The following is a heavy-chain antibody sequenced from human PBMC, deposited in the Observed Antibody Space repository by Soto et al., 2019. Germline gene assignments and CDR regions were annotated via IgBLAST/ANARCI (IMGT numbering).Heavy chain of an antibody. V-gene: IGHV3-23*01. J-gene: IGHJ3*02. Sequence: GGSLRLSCAASGFTFSSYAMSWVRQAPGKGLEWVSAISGSGGSTYYADSVKGRFTISRDNSKNTLYLQMNSLRAEDTAVYYCAKVRGYDSSGYYDDDAFDIWGQGTMVTVSS. CDR1: GFTFSSYA. D-gene: IGHD3-22*01. CDR2: ISGSGGST. CDR3: AKVRGYDSSGYYDDDAFDI.